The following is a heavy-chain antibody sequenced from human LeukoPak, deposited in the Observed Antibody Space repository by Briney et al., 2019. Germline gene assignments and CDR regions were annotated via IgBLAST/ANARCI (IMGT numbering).Heavy chain of an antibody. CDR2: ISAYNGNT. CDR3: ASGRDGYNSGRDFDY. CDR1: GYTFTSYG. D-gene: IGHD5-24*01. V-gene: IGHV1-18*01. J-gene: IGHJ4*02. Sequence: GASVKVSCKASGYTFTSYGISWVRQAPGQGLEWMGWISAYNGNTNYAQKLQGRVTMTTDTSTSTAYMELRSLRSDDTAVYYCASGRDGYNSGRDFDYGGQGTLVSVSS.